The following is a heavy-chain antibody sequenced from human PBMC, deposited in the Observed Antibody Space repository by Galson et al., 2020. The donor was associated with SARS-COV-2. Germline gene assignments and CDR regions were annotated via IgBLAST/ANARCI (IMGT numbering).Heavy chain of an antibody. D-gene: IGHD3-22*01. CDR2: VYPSGTT. CDR1: GYPVSTTNY. CDR3: ARQGVNMIVLVTVPGWYFDL. V-gene: IGHV4-38-2*02. J-gene: IGHJ2*01. Sequence: SETLSLTCTVSGYPVSTTNYWGWVRQPPGRGLEWIGSVYPSGTTYYNPSLKSRVTISVDTSKNQFSLRLDSVTAADTALDYCARQGVNMIVLVTVPGWYFDLWGRGTLVTVSS.